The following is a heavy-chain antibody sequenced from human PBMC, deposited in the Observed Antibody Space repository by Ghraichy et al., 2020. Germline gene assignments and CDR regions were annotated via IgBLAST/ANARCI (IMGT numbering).Heavy chain of an antibody. CDR2: INHSGNT. CDR1: GGSLSVYY. Sequence: ESLNISCAVSGGSLSVYYWSWIRQSPGKGLEWIGEINHSGNTNYNPSLESRVTVSADRSKNQVSLQLRSVTAADTATYYFASLRIAVDGTGGFWGQGTLVTVSS. CDR3: ASLRIAVDGTGGF. D-gene: IGHD6-19*01. J-gene: IGHJ4*02. V-gene: IGHV4-34*01.